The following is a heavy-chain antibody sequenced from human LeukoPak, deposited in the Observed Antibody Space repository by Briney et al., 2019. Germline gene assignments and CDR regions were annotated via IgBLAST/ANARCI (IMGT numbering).Heavy chain of an antibody. D-gene: IGHD6-6*01. V-gene: IGHV5-51*01. Sequence: GESLKISCKASGHTFTSNWIGWVRQMPGKGLEWMGIIYPGDSDIRYSPSFQGQVTISADKSISTAYLQWSSLKASDTAMYYYARYSNSVWLDPWGQGTLVTVSS. CDR3: ARYSNSVWLDP. CDR2: IYPGDSDI. CDR1: GHTFTSNW. J-gene: IGHJ5*02.